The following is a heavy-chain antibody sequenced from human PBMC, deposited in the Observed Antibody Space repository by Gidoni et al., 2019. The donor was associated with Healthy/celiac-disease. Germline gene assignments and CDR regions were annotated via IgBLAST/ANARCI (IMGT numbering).Heavy chain of an antibody. CDR2: FDPEDGET. D-gene: IGHD3-9*01. Sequence: QVQLVQSGAEVKKPGAPVKVSCKVSGYTLTDLSMHWVRQAPGKGLEWMGGFDPEDGETIYAQKFQGRVTMTEDTSTDTAYMELSSLRSEDTAVYYCATDRDYDILTGPNLDAFDIWGQGTMVTVSS. CDR3: ATDRDYDILTGPNLDAFDI. CDR1: GYTLTDLS. V-gene: IGHV1-24*01. J-gene: IGHJ3*02.